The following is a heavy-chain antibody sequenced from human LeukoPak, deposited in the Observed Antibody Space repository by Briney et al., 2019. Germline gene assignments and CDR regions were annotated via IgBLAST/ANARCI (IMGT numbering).Heavy chain of an antibody. CDR1: GFTFSSYG. J-gene: IGHJ5*02. CDR2: IRSDGSNK. V-gene: IGHV3-30*02. Sequence: GGSLRLSCAASGFTFSSYGMHWVRQAPGTGLEWAAFIRSDGSNKNYADSVKGRFTISRDNSKNTLYLQMNSLRPDDTAVYYCAKDYSKTSYYGSGTYYRPNWFDPWGQGTLVTVSS. CDR3: AKDYSKTSYYGSGTYYRPNWFDP. D-gene: IGHD3-10*01.